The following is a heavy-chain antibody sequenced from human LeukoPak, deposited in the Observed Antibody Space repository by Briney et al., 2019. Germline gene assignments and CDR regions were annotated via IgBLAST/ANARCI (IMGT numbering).Heavy chain of an antibody. Sequence: SETLSLTCAVYGGSFIDYYWTWIRQPPGKGLEWIGEINHSGSTNYNPSLKSRLTISADTSKNQFSMELNSVTAADTAVYYCARDRRGGTKMTRGFDPWGQGTLVTVSS. D-gene: IGHD5-24*01. V-gene: IGHV4-34*01. CDR2: INHSGST. CDR3: ARDRRGGTKMTRGFDP. CDR1: GGSFIDYY. J-gene: IGHJ5*02.